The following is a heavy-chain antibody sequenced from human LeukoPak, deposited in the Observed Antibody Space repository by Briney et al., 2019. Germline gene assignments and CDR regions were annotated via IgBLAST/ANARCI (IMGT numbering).Heavy chain of an antibody. CDR3: ARVPHSGSYYGWEVRDYYYYYYMDV. J-gene: IGHJ6*03. CDR1: GYTFTSYY. D-gene: IGHD1-26*01. Sequence: SVKVSCKASGYTFTSYYMHWVRQAPGQGLEWMGGIIPIFGTANYAQKFQGRVTITADKSTSTAYMELSSLRSEDTAVYYCARVPHSGSYYGWEVRDYYYYYYMDVWGKGTTVTVSS. CDR2: IIPIFGTA. V-gene: IGHV1-69*06.